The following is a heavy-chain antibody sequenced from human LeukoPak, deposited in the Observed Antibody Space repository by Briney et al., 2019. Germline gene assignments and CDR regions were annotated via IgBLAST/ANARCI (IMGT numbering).Heavy chain of an antibody. CDR1: GGSISSSGYY. V-gene: IGHV4-61*08. CDR2: IYYSGST. CDR3: ARDRGTIL. Sequence: PSETLSLTCTVSGGSISSSGYYWSWIRQPPGKGLEWIGYIYYSGSTNYNPSLKSRVTISVDTSKNQFSLKLSSVTAADTAVYYCARDRGTILWGKGTTVTVSS. D-gene: IGHD3-3*01. J-gene: IGHJ6*04.